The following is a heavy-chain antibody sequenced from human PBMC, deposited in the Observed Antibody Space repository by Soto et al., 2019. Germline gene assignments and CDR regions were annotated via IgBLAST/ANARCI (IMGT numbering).Heavy chain of an antibody. J-gene: IGHJ5*02. CDR2: ISSSGSTI. CDR1: GFTFSDYY. CDR3: ARAPLSYCSSTSCYHWFDP. Sequence: GGSLRLSCAASGFTFSDYYMSWIRQAPGKGLEWVSYISSSGSTIYYADSVKGRFTISRDNAKNSLYLQMNSLRAEDTAVYYCARAPLSYCSSTSCYHWFDPWGQGTLVTVS. D-gene: IGHD2-2*01. V-gene: IGHV3-11*01.